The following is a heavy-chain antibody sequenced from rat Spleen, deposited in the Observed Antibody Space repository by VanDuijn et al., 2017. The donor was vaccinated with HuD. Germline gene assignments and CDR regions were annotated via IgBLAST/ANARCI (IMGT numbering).Heavy chain of an antibody. V-gene: IGHV5-31*01. J-gene: IGHJ2*01. Sequence: EVQLVESGGGLVQPGRSLKLSCVASGFTFNNHWMTWIRQAPGKGLEWVASINYDGSSTYYRDSAKGRFTISRNNAKSTLSLQMDSLTSEDTASYYCARHDYYDGTYYYGYFDYWGQGVMVTVSS. CDR1: GFTFNNHW. CDR3: ARHDYYDGTYYYGYFDY. CDR2: INYDGSST. D-gene: IGHD1-12*02.